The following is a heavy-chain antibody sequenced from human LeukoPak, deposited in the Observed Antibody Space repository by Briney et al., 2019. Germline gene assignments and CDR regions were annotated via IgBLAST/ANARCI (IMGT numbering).Heavy chain of an antibody. J-gene: IGHJ5*02. V-gene: IGHV3-21*01. Sequence: PGGSLRLSCAASGFTFSSYSMNWVRQAPGKGLEWVSSIISSSYIYYADSVKGRFTISRDNAKNSLYLQMNSLRAEDTAVYYCARDPAGLCSGGSCYRWFDPWGQGTLVTVSS. CDR1: GFTFSSYS. CDR3: ARDPAGLCSGGSCYRWFDP. CDR2: IISSSYI. D-gene: IGHD2-15*01.